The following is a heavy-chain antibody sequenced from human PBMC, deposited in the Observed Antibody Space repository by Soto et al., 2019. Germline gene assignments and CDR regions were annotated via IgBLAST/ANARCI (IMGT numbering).Heavy chain of an antibody. D-gene: IGHD5-18*01. CDR2: ISHSGST. Sequence: QVQLQESGPGLVKPSQTLSLTCTVSGGSISSAAYYWSWIRQHPGKGLEWIGYISHSGSTYYTPSLKSRVIISADTSKNQFSLNLTSVTDADTAVYYCAREYTYGSNFFDCWGQGALVTVSS. CDR3: AREYTYGSNFFDC. J-gene: IGHJ4*02. V-gene: IGHV4-31*03. CDR1: GGSISSAAYY.